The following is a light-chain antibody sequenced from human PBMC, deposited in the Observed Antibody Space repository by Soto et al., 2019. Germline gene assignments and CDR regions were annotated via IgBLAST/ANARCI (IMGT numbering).Light chain of an antibody. V-gene: IGKV1-17*01. Sequence: DIQMTQSPSSLSASVGDRVTITCRASQGIRDALGWYQQKPGKAPKRLIYAASSLQSGVTSRFSGSGSGTAFTLTISSLQPEDFATYYCLQHNSYPQTFGQGTKVEIK. CDR2: AAS. CDR1: QGIRDA. J-gene: IGKJ1*01. CDR3: LQHNSYPQT.